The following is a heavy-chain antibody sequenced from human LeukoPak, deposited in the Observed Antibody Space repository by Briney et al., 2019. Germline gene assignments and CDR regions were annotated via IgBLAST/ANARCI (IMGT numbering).Heavy chain of an antibody. Sequence: GGSLRLSCAASGFTFINYGMHWVRQAPGKGLNWVAVIWYDGSYKYYADSVKGRFTISRDNSKNTLYLQMNSLRAEDTAIYYCAKVVQYTASTGTGLDYWGQGTLVTVSS. J-gene: IGHJ4*02. V-gene: IGHV3-33*06. CDR2: IWYDGSYK. CDR3: AKVVQYTASTGTGLDY. D-gene: IGHD6-13*01. CDR1: GFTFINYG.